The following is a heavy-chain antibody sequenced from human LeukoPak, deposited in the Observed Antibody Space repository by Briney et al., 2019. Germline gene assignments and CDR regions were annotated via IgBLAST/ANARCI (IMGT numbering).Heavy chain of an antibody. CDR2: ISWNSGSI. CDR3: AKVRSGYDEYYFDY. Sequence: GRSLRLSCAASGFTFNDYAMPWVRQAPGKGLEWVSGISWNSGSIGYADSVKGRFTISRDNAKNSLYLQMNSLRAEDTALYYCAKVRSGYDEYYFDYWGQGTLVTVSS. J-gene: IGHJ4*02. D-gene: IGHD5-12*01. V-gene: IGHV3-9*01. CDR1: GFTFNDYA.